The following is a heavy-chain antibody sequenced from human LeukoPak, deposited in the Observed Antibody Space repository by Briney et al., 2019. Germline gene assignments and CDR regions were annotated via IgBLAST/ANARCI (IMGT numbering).Heavy chain of an antibody. J-gene: IGHJ4*02. CDR2: IIPIFGTA. CDR3: ARRYCSSTSCYSYYFDY. Sequence: GASVKVSCKASGGTFISYAISWVRQAPGQGLEWMGGIIPIFGTANYAQKFQGRVTITADESTSTAYMELSSLRSEDTAVYYCARRYCSSTSCYSYYFDYWGQGTLVTVSS. D-gene: IGHD2-2*01. CDR1: GGTFISYA. V-gene: IGHV1-69*13.